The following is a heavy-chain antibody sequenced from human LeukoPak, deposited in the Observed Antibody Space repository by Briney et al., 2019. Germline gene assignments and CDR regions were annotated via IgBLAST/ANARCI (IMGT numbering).Heavy chain of an antibody. CDR2: IKQDGSEK. J-gene: IGHJ6*02. D-gene: IGHD2-21*01. CDR3: AKYCGGDCYGMDV. V-gene: IGHV3-7*01. Sequence: TGGSLRLSCTASGFTFSSYWMSWVRQAPGKGLEWVANIKQDGSEKDYVDSVKGRFTISRDNAKNPLYLQMNSLRAEDTAVYYCAKYCGGDCYGMDVWGQGTTVTVSS. CDR1: GFTFSSYW.